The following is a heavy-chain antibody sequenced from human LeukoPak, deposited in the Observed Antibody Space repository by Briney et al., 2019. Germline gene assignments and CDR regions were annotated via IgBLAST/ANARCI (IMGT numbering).Heavy chain of an antibody. CDR1: GGSMSSYY. CDR3: ARGLSHSKDI. J-gene: IGHJ3*02. V-gene: IGHV4-4*07. CDR2: VYTSGNT. Sequence: PSETLSLTCTVSGGSMSSYYWSWIRQPAGKGLEWIGRVYTSGNTNYNPSLKSRVTMSVDTSKNQFSLKLTSVTAADTAVYYCARGLSHSKDIWGQGTMVTVSS.